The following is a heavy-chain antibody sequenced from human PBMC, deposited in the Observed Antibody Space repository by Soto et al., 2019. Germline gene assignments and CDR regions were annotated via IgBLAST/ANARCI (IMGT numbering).Heavy chain of an antibody. Sequence: SETLSLTCTVSGDSISSSSYYWSWIRQHPGKGLEWIGHIHYSGNTRYNPSLKSRLTISVDTSKNQFSLMLSSLTAADTAVYFCARARVPYSSTWYRYDYYGMDIWGQGTTVTVSS. D-gene: IGHD6-13*01. CDR3: ARARVPYSSTWYRYDYYGMDI. V-gene: IGHV4-31*03. CDR1: GDSISSSSYY. J-gene: IGHJ6*02. CDR2: IHYSGNT.